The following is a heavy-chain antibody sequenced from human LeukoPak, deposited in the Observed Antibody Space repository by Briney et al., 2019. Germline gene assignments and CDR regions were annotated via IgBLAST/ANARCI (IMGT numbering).Heavy chain of an antibody. V-gene: IGHV4-31*03. J-gene: IGHJ4*02. D-gene: IGHD6-13*01. CDR2: IYYSGST. CDR1: GGSISDAAYY. Sequence: SETLSLTCTVSGGSISDAAYYWSWIRQHPGEGLKWIGYIYYSGSTSYNPSLKSRVTISVDTSKNQFSLKLTSVTAADTAVYYCATGDGIGRYSSSWYYFDYWGQGTLVTVSS. CDR3: ATGDGIGRYSSSWYYFDY.